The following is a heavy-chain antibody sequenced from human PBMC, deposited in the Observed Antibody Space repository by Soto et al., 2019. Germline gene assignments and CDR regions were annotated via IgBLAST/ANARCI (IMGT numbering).Heavy chain of an antibody. CDR1: GGSISSYY. D-gene: IGHD2-2*01. J-gene: IGHJ6*03. CDR3: ARSLVYYYYYYYMDV. CDR2: IYYSGST. Sequence: SETLSLTCTVSGGSISSYYWSWIRQPPGKGLEWIGYIYYSGSTNYNPSLKSRVTISVDTSKNQFSLKLSSVTAADTAVYYCARSLVYYYYYYYMDVRGKGTTVTVSS. V-gene: IGHV4-59*08.